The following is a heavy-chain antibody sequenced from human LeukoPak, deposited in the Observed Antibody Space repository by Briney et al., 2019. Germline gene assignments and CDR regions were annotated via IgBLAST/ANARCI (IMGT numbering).Heavy chain of an antibody. J-gene: IGHJ4*02. D-gene: IGHD3-9*01. CDR2: ISGSGGST. Sequence: PGGSLRLSCAASGFTFSSYAMSWVRQAPGKGLEWVSAISGSGGSTYYADSVKGRFTISRDNSKNTLYLQMNSLRAEDTAVYYCAKATDYDTLTGAFDYWGQGTLVTVSS. V-gene: IGHV3-23*01. CDR3: AKATDYDTLTGAFDY. CDR1: GFTFSSYA.